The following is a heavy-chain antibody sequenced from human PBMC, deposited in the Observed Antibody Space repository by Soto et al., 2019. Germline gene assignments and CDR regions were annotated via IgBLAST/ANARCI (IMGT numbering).Heavy chain of an antibody. CDR1: GYTLTELS. J-gene: IGHJ5*02. CDR3: ATDRARITIFGVVKSFDP. CDR2: LDPEDGET. D-gene: IGHD3-3*01. V-gene: IGHV1-24*01. Sequence: ASVKVSCKVSGYTLTELSMHWVRQAPGKGLVWMGGLDPEDGETIYAQNFQGRVTMTEYTSTDTAYMELSSLRSEDTAVYYFATDRARITIFGVVKSFDPWGQGTLVTVSS.